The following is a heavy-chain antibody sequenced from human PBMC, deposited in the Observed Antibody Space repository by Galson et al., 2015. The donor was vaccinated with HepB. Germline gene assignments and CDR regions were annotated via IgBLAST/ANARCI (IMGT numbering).Heavy chain of an antibody. CDR1: GGSISSSNW. CDR2: IYHSGST. J-gene: IGHJ4*02. V-gene: IGHV4-4*02. CDR3: ARDGSMVRGVITPFDY. D-gene: IGHD3-10*01. Sequence: SETLSLTCAVSGGSISSSNWWSWVRQPPGKGLEWIGEIYHSGSTNYNPSLKSRVTISVDKSKNQFSLKLSSVTAADTAVYYCARDGSMVRGVITPFDYWGQGTLVTVSS.